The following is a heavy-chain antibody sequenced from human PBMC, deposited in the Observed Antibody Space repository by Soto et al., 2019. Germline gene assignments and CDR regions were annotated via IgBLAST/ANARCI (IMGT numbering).Heavy chain of an antibody. D-gene: IGHD3-3*01. CDR1: GGSISSSSYY. V-gene: IGHV4-39*07. CDR3: AREGVKYYDVGSGYYYFDY. CDR2: IYYSGST. Sequence: SETLSLTCTISGGSISSSSYYWGWIRQPPGKWLEGIGSIYYSGSTYYNPSLKSRVTISVATSKNQFSLKLSSVTAADTAVYYCAREGVKYYDVGSGYYYFDYWGQGTLVTVSS. J-gene: IGHJ4*02.